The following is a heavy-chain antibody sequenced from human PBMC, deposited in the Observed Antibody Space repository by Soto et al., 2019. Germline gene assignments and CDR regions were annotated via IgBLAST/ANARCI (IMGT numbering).Heavy chain of an antibody. CDR3: AHLVPGPLSFAY. Sequence: QITLKESGPSLIKPTQTLALTCTFSGFSLNTRGVGVAWIRQPPGKALEWLAVIYWDNDSRYRPSLTDRLSITKDMSTKQVVLTMTNVDPVDPGTYYCAHLVPGPLSFAYWGQGALVTVSS. V-gene: IGHV2-5*02. CDR1: GFSLNTRGVG. D-gene: IGHD6-19*01. CDR2: IYWDNDS. J-gene: IGHJ4*02.